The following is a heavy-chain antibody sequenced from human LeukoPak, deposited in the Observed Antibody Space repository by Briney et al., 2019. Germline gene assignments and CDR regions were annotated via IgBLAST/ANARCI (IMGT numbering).Heavy chain of an antibody. CDR2: IKSKTDGGTT. CDR1: EFSVSNAW. J-gene: IGHJ4*02. CDR3: VTKQVKD. Sequence: GGSLRLSCAGSEFSVSNAWMSWVRQAPGKGLEWFGRIKSKTDGGTTDYAAPVNSRFTISRDDPKNMLYLQMNSLKTEDTAVYYCVTKQVKDWGQGTLVTVYS. V-gene: IGHV3-15*01.